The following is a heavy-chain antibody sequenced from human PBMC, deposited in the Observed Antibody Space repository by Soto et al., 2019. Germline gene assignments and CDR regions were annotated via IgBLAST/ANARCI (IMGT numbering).Heavy chain of an antibody. V-gene: IGHV3-21*01. D-gene: IGHD6-13*01. J-gene: IGHJ5*02. CDR2: ISSNSAYI. CDR3: TRDASRDSSARGWFEP. CDR1: GFTFRSFT. Sequence: PGGSLRLSCAASGFTFRSFTMNWVRQAPGKGLEWVSTISSNSAYIYYTDALRGRFTISRDNAENSLHLQMNSLRAEDTAVYYCTRDASRDSSARGWFEPWGPGTLVTVSS.